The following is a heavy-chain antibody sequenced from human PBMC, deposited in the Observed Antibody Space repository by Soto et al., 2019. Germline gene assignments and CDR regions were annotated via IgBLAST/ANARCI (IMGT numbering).Heavy chain of an antibody. J-gene: IGHJ2*01. D-gene: IGHD4-4*01. CDR2: IIPILGIA. Sequence: SVKVSCKASGGTFSSYTISWVRQAPGQGLEWMGRIIPILGIANYAQKFQGRVTITADKSTSTAYMELSSLRSEDTAVYYCARDSPAATVTTYWYFDLWGRGTLVTVSS. CDR1: GGTFSSYT. CDR3: ARDSPAATVTTYWYFDL. V-gene: IGHV1-69*04.